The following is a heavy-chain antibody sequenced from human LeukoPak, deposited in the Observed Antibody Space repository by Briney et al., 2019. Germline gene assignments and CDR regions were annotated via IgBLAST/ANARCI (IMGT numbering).Heavy chain of an antibody. CDR3: ARQPSYYDSSGHRETNAFDI. CDR2: IYPGDSDT. J-gene: IGHJ3*02. Sequence: GESLKISCKGSGYSFTSYWIGWVRQMPGKGLEWMGIIYPGDSDTRYSPSFQGQVTISADKSISTAYLQWSSLKASDTAVYYCARQPSYYDSSGHRETNAFDIWGQGTMVTVSS. D-gene: IGHD3-22*01. V-gene: IGHV5-51*01. CDR1: GYSFTSYW.